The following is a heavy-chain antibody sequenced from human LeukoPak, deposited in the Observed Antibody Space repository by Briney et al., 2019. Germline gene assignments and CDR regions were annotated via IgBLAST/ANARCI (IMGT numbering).Heavy chain of an antibody. J-gene: IGHJ4*02. CDR2: IYPGDSDT. CDR3: ARHPPLYNWNEQGYFDY. V-gene: IGHV5-51*01. CDR1: GYSFTSYW. D-gene: IGHD1-20*01. Sequence: GESLKISCKGSGYSFTSYWIGWVRQMPGKGLEWMEIIYPGDSDTRYSPSFQGQVTISADKSISTAYLQWSSLKASDNAMYYCARHPPLYNWNEQGYFDYWGQGTLVTVSS.